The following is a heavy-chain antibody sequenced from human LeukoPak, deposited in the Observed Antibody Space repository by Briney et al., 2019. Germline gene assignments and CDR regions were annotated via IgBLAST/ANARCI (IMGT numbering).Heavy chain of an antibody. CDR2: VSSDGSNK. J-gene: IGHJ4*02. CDR3: ARDSRTAAGELDY. CDR1: GFTFSSHA. V-gene: IGHV3-30-3*01. D-gene: IGHD6-13*01. Sequence: PGGSLRLSCAASGFTFSSHAMHWVRQAPGKGLEWVAVVSSDGSNKFYTDSMKGRFTISRDNSQNTLYLQMNNLRPEDTAIYYCARDSRTAAGELDYWGQGTLVTVSS.